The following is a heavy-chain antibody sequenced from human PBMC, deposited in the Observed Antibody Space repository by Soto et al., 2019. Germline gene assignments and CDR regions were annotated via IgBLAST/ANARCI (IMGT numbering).Heavy chain of an antibody. CDR2: ISGSGRNT. CDR1: GFTFSSNG. J-gene: IGHJ4*02. D-gene: IGHD2-15*01. Sequence: GGSLRLSCATSGFTFSSNGMSWVRQAPGKGLDWVSGISGSGRNTYYADSVKGRFTISRDNSKNTLFLQMNSLRAEDTAVYYCAKNGLSSSPSENDSRGQGTLVAVSS. V-gene: IGHV3-23*01. CDR3: AKNGLSSSPSENDS.